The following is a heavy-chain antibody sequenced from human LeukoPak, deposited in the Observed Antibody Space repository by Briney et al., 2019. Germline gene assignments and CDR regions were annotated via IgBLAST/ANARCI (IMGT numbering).Heavy chain of an antibody. V-gene: IGHV3-30*02. CDR1: GFTFSSYG. CDR3: AKDLGSSGWYDAFDI. CDR2: IRYDGSNK. D-gene: IGHD6-19*01. J-gene: IGHJ3*02. Sequence: PGGSLRLSCAASGFTFSSYGMHWVRQAPGKGLEWVAFIRYDGSNKYYADSAKGRFTISRDNSKNTLYLQMNSLRAEDTAVYYCAKDLGSSGWYDAFDIWGQGTMVTVSS.